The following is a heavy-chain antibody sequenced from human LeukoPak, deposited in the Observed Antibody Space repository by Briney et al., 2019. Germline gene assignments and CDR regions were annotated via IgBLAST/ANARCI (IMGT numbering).Heavy chain of an antibody. J-gene: IGHJ3*02. V-gene: IGHV3-53*04. CDR3: ARGVHSGSAFDI. CDR2: IYSGGST. Sequence: GGSLRLSCAASGFTFSSYAMSWVRQAPGKGLEWVSVIYSGGSTYYADSVKGRFTISRHNSKNTLYLQMNSLRAEDTAVYYCARGVHSGSAFDIWGQGTMVTVSS. CDR1: GFTFSSYA. D-gene: IGHD1-26*01.